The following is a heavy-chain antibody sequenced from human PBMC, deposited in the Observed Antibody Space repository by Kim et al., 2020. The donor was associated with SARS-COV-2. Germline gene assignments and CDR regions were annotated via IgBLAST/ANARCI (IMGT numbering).Heavy chain of an antibody. CDR1: GGSVDSSSFY. J-gene: IGHJ6*02. CDR2: VYYSGST. Sequence: SETLSLTCTVSGGSVDSSSFYWGWIRQTPGKGLEWIGIVYYSGSTHYNPSLMGRVTISLDTSKNQFYLRLRSVTAADTAIYYCAREDYGDDYYYDFDVWGQGTTVTVSS. V-gene: IGHV4-39*07. CDR3: AREDYGDDYYYDFDV. D-gene: IGHD4-17*01.